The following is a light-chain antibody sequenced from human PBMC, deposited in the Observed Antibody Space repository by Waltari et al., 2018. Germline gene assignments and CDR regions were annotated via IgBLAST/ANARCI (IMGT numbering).Light chain of an antibody. Sequence: QSVVTQPPSMSGTPGQRVTISCSGSYSNIGSNTVNWYQQLPETAPKLLIYSSDRRPSGVPGRFSGSKSGTSASLGISGLQSEDEADYYCATWDDSLNGHMVFGGGTKVTVL. CDR1: YSNIGSNT. J-gene: IGLJ2*01. V-gene: IGLV1-44*01. CDR2: SSD. CDR3: ATWDDSLNGHMV.